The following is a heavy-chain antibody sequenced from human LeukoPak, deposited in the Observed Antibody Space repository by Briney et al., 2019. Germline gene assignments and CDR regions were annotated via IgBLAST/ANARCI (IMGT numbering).Heavy chain of an antibody. J-gene: IGHJ4*02. CDR1: GGSISSSSYY. D-gene: IGHD2/OR15-2a*01. CDR3: ARNILSRGKFDS. Sequence: SETLSLTCTVSGGSISSSSYYWGWIRPPPGKGLEWIGSIYYSGSTYYNPSLKSRVTISVDTSKNQFSLRLSSVTAADTALYYCARNILSRGKFDSWGQGTLVTVSS. CDR2: IYYSGST. V-gene: IGHV4-39*07.